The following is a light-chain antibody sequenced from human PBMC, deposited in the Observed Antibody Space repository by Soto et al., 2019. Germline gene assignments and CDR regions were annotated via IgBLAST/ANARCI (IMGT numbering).Light chain of an antibody. J-gene: IGLJ3*02. Sequence: QSALTQPASVSGSPGQSITISCSGTSSDIGGYKYVSWYQQLPGKAPKLMIYEVSNRPSGVSNRFSGSKSSNTASLTISGLQAEDEAHYYCSSYTSVSTLVFGGGTKLTVL. V-gene: IGLV2-14*01. CDR3: SSYTSVSTLV. CDR1: SSDIGGYKY. CDR2: EVS.